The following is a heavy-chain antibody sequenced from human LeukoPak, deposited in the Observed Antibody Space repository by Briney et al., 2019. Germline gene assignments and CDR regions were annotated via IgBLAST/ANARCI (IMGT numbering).Heavy chain of an antibody. CDR2: IASETYGGTA. V-gene: IGHV3-49*04. CDR3: TRDQTPYY. CDR1: GFTFSSYW. Sequence: PGGSLRLSCAASGFTFSSYWMSWVRQAPGKGLEWVGSIASETYGGTAEYAASVKGRFTISRDDSKSIAYLQMNSLKTEDTAVYYCTRDQTPYYWGQGTLVTVSS. J-gene: IGHJ4*02.